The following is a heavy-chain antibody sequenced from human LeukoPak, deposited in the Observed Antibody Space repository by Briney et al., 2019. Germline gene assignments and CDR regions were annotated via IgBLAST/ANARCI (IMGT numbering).Heavy chain of an antibody. CDR2: INHSGST. J-gene: IGHJ4*02. CDR3: ARRRRYFDWLLFAFDY. CDR1: GESFSGYY. V-gene: IGHV4-34*01. D-gene: IGHD3-9*01. Sequence: PSETLSLTCAVYGESFSGYYWSWIRQPPGKGLEWIGEINHSGSTNYNPSLKSRVTISVDTSKNQFSLKLSSVTAADTAVYYCARRRRYFDWLLFAFDYWGQGTLVTVSS.